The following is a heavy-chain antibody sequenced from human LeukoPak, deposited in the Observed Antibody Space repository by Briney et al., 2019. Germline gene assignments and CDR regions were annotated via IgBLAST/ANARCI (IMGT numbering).Heavy chain of an antibody. CDR1: GFTFSSSA. CDR2: ISNDESNK. D-gene: IGHD3-9*01. CDR3: TRDGATGGVRYYYGMDV. Sequence: PGGSLRLSCAASGFTFSSSAMHWVRQPPGKGLEWVTVISNDESNKYYADSVKGRFTISRDNSKNMLYLQMNSLRTEDTAVYYCTRDGATGGVRYYYGMDVWGQGTTVTVTS. V-gene: IGHV3-30*03. J-gene: IGHJ6*02.